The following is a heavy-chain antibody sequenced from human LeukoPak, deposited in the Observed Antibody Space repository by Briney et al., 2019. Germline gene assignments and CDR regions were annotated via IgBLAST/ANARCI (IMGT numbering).Heavy chain of an antibody. CDR2: IKQDGSEK. CDR3: ARLGHSSSWYVAFYYYYYMDV. V-gene: IGHV3-7*01. CDR1: GFTFSSYW. J-gene: IGHJ6*03. D-gene: IGHD6-13*01. Sequence: GGSLRLSCAASGFTFSSYWMSWVRQAPGKGLEWVANIKQDGSEKYYVDSVKGRFTISRDNAKNSLYLQMNSLRAEDTAVYYCARLGHSSSWYVAFYYYYYMDVWGKGTTVTVSS.